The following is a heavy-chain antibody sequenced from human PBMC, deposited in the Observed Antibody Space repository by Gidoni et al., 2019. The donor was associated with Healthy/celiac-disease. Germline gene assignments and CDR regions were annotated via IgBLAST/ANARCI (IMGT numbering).Heavy chain of an antibody. CDR1: GFPFSSYS. D-gene: IGHD5-18*01. V-gene: IGHV3-21*01. Sequence: EVHLVASGGGLVTPGGSLRLSCPASGFPFSSYSMNWVRQAPGKGLGWVSSISSSSSNIYYADSVEGRFTISRDNAKNSLYLQMNSLRAEDTAVYYCARDNTGEAFDYWGQGTLVTVSS. CDR2: ISSSSSNI. J-gene: IGHJ4*02. CDR3: ARDNTGEAFDY.